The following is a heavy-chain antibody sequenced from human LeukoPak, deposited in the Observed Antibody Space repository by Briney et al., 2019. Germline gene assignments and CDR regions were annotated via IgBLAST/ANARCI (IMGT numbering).Heavy chain of an antibody. CDR3: AISRWDY. V-gene: IGHV3-48*01. CDR1: GLTFSSYS. Sequence: GGSLRLSCAVSGLTFSSYSMKWVRQAAGKGREWVSYISSSSTPIYSADSVKGRFTISRDNAKNSLYLQMNSLRAEDTALYYCAISRWDYWGQGTLVTVSS. J-gene: IGHJ4*02. CDR2: ISSSSTPI. D-gene: IGHD4-23*01.